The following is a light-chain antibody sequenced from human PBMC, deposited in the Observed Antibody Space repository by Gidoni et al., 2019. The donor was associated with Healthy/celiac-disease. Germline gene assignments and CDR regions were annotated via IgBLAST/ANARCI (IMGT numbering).Light chain of an antibody. CDR2: KAS. Sequence: DIQMTQSPSTLSASVGDRVTITCRASQSINSWLAWYQQKPGKAPKLLIYKASSLESGVPSRFSGSGSGTEFTLTISSLQPDDFATYYCQQYNTYSWAFXQXTKVXIK. V-gene: IGKV1-5*03. J-gene: IGKJ1*01. CDR3: QQYNTYSWA. CDR1: QSINSW.